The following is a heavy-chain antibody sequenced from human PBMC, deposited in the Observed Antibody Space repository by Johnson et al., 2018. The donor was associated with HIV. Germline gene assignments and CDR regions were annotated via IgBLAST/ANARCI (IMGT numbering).Heavy chain of an antibody. CDR3: ARRNAGGAFDI. Sequence: QMLLVESGGGVVQPGRSLRLSCAASGFTFSSYGMHWVRQAPGKGLEWVAVISYDGSNKYYAASVKGRFTISRDNSKNTLYLQMNSLRAEDTAVYYCARRNAGGAFDIWGQGTMVTASS. CDR2: ISYDGSNK. V-gene: IGHV3-30*03. CDR1: GFTFSSYG. J-gene: IGHJ3*02. D-gene: IGHD1-14*01.